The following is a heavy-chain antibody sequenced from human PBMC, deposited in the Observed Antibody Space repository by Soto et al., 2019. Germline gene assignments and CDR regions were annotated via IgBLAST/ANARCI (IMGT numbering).Heavy chain of an antibody. CDR1: GFTFSSYG. CDR3: AKPEYSSSSVPWEVPSVPYYYYGMDV. D-gene: IGHD6-6*01. CDR2: ISYDGSNK. V-gene: IGHV3-30*18. Sequence: GGSLRLSCAASGFTFSSYGMHWVRQAPGKGLEWVAVISYDGSNKYYADSVKGRFTISRDNSKNTLYLQMNSLRAEDTAVYYCAKPEYSSSSVPWEVPSVPYYYYGMDVWGQGTTVTVSS. J-gene: IGHJ6*02.